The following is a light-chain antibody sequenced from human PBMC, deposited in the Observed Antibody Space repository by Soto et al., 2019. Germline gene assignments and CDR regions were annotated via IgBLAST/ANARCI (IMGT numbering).Light chain of an antibody. Sequence: EIVLTQSPGTLSLSPGARDPLSCRARQSISSFLAWYQQKRGQAPRLLIYGTSSRASGIPDRFSGVGSGTDFTLTISRLEPEDFAVYYCQQYGTSPFTFGPGTKVDIK. CDR2: GTS. CDR3: QQYGTSPFT. CDR1: QSISSF. J-gene: IGKJ3*01. V-gene: IGKV3-20*01.